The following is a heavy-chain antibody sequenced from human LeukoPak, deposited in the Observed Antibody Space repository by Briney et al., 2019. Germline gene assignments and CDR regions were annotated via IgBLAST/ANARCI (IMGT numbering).Heavy chain of an antibody. V-gene: IGHV4-59*01. CDR2: IYYSGST. CDR3: ARHDIEVVVAATRDRDAFDV. Sequence: PSETLSLTCTVSGVSISNYYWSWIRQPPGKGLEWIGYIYYSGSTNYNPSLKSRVTISVDTSKNQFSLKLSSVTAADTAVYYCARHDIEVVVAATRDRDAFDVWGQGTMVTVSS. D-gene: IGHD2-15*01. J-gene: IGHJ3*01. CDR1: GVSISNYY.